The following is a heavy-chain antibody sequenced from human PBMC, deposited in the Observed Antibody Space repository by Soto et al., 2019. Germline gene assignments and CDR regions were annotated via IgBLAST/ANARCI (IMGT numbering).Heavy chain of an antibody. CDR1: GFTFSSYA. D-gene: IGHD3-3*01. CDR3: ARCRRDYDFWSGYPMDV. CDR2: ISGSGGST. Sequence: LRLSCAASGFTFSSYAMSWVRQAPGKGLEWVSAISGSGGSTYYADSVKGRFTISRDNSKNTLYLQMNSLRAEDTAVYYCARCRRDYDFWSGYPMDVWGQGTTVTVSS. J-gene: IGHJ6*02. V-gene: IGHV3-23*01.